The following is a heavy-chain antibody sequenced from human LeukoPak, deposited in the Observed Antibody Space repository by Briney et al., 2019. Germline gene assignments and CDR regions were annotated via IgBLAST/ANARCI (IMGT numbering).Heavy chain of an antibody. CDR3: ACVAPEQGEDAFDI. V-gene: IGHV3-30*03. CDR2: ISYDGSNK. Sequence: GRSLRLSCAASGFTFSSYGMHWVRQAPGKGLEWVAVISYDGSNKYYADSVKGRFTISRDNPKNTLYLQMNSLRAEDTAVYYCACVAPEQGEDAFDIWGQGTMVTVSS. J-gene: IGHJ3*02. CDR1: GFTFSSYG. D-gene: IGHD3-16*01.